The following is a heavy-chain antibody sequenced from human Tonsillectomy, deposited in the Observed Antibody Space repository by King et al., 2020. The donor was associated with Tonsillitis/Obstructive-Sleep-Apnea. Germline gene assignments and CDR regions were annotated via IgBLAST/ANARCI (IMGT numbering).Heavy chain of an antibody. Sequence: VQLVESGGGVVQPGRSLRLSCAASGFTFSSYGMHWVRQAPGKGLEWVAVISYDGSDKYYADSVKGRFTISRDNSRNTLYLQMNSLTSEDTAEFYCARDRAGYGDLNTLDIWGQGAMVTVSS. CDR1: GFTFSSYG. J-gene: IGHJ3*02. CDR2: ISYDGSDK. D-gene: IGHD4-17*01. V-gene: IGHV3-30*01. CDR3: ARDRAGYGDLNTLDI.